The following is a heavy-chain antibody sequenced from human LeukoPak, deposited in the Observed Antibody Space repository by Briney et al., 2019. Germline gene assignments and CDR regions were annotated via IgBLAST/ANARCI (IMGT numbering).Heavy chain of an antibody. J-gene: IGHJ4*02. CDR1: GGSISSSSYY. Sequence: NPSETLSLTCTVSGGSISSSSYYWGWIRQPPGKGLEWIGSIYYSGSTYYNPSLKSRVTISVDTSKNQFSLKLSSVTAADTAVYYCARVGYSSGWSFRALFDYWGQGTLVTVSS. CDR3: ARVGYSSGWSFRALFDY. D-gene: IGHD6-19*01. V-gene: IGHV4-39*07. CDR2: IYYSGST.